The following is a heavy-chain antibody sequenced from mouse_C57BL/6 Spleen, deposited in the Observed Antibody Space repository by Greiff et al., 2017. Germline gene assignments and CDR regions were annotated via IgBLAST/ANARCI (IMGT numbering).Heavy chain of an antibody. D-gene: IGHD1-1*01. CDR2: INPSSGCT. J-gene: IGHJ1*03. Sequence: VQLQQSGAELAKPGASVKLSCKASGYTFTSYWMHWVKQRPGQGLEWIGYINPSSGCTKYNQKFKDKATLTADKSSSPAYMQLSSRTYEDSAVYYCASPSVGGSSDWYFDVWGTGTTVTVSS. CDR3: ASPSVGGSSDWYFDV. V-gene: IGHV1-7*01. CDR1: GYTFTSYW.